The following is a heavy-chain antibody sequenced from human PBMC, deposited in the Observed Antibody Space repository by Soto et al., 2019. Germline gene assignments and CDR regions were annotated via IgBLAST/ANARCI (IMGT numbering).Heavy chain of an antibody. Sequence: EVQLVESGGGLVQPGGSLRLSCAASGFTFSSYWMHWVRQAPGKGLVWVSRINSDGSSTSYADSVKGRFTISRDNAKNTLYLQMNSLRAEDTAVYYCARGRPRNLRAAPLDYWGQGTLVTVSS. CDR3: ARGRPRNLRAAPLDY. J-gene: IGHJ4*02. CDR2: INSDGSST. V-gene: IGHV3-74*01. CDR1: GFTFSSYW.